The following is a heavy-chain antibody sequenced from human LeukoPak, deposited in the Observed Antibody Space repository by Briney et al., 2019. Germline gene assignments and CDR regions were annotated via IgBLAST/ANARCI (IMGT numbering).Heavy chain of an antibody. CDR3: AKVVQYTASTGTGLDN. CDR2: IWYDGSYK. D-gene: IGHD6-13*01. V-gene: IGHV3-33*06. CDR1: GFIFSNYG. J-gene: IGHJ4*02. Sequence: PGGSLRLSCAASGFIFSNYGMHWVRQAPGKGLDWVAVIWYDGSYKYCADSVKGRFTISRDNSKNTLYLQMNSLRAEDTAIYYCAKVVQYTASTGTGLDNWGQGTLVTVSS.